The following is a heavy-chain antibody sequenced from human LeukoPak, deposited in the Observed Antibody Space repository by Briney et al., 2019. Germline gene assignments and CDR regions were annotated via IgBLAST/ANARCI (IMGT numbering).Heavy chain of an antibody. CDR3: ASHDSSGYYGLDY. D-gene: IGHD3-22*01. J-gene: IGHJ4*02. CDR2: INHSGST. Sequence: SETLSLTCAVYGGSFSGYYWSWIRQPPGKGLEWIGEINHSGSTYYNPSLKSRVTISVDRSKNQFSLKLSSVTAADTAVYYCASHDSSGYYGLDYWGQGTLVTVSS. CDR1: GGSFSGYY. V-gene: IGHV4-34*01.